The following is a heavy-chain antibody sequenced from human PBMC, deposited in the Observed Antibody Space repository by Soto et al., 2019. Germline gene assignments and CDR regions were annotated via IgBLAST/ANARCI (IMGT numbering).Heavy chain of an antibody. CDR3: ASDLPSGSDWEVDDAFDI. CDR1: GGTFSSYA. Sequence: QVQLVQSGAEVKKPGSSVKVSCKASGGTFSSYAISWVRQAPGQGLEWMGGIIPIFGTANYAQKFQGGVTITADESTSAADMELSSLISEDTAVYYCASDLPSGSDWEVDDAFDIWGQGTMFTVSS. J-gene: IGHJ3*02. CDR2: IIPIFGTA. V-gene: IGHV1-69*01. D-gene: IGHD1-26*01.